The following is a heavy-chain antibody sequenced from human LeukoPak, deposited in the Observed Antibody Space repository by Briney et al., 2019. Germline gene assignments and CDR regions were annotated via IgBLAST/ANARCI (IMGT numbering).Heavy chain of an antibody. CDR2: IWYDGSNQ. CDR3: ARDLGYYNSGSDY. Sequence: GRSLRLSCAASGFTFSSYGMHWVRQAPGKGLEWVAVIWYDGSNQFYADSVKGRFTISRDNSKNTLYLQMNSLRAEDTAVYYCARDLGYYNSGSDYWGQGTLVTVSS. V-gene: IGHV3-33*01. D-gene: IGHD3-10*01. CDR1: GFTFSSYG. J-gene: IGHJ4*02.